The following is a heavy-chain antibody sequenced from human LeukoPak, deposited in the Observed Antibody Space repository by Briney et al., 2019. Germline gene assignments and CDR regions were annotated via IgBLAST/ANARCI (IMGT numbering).Heavy chain of an antibody. D-gene: IGHD3-22*01. CDR1: GFIFNNYG. J-gene: IGHJ5*02. CDR3: AKGSSGYFADL. Sequence: PGGSLRLSCAASGFIFNNYGLIWVRQAPGKGLEWVSAISNDGGGTTYADFVNSRFTISRDNSKNTLFLQMNSLRAEDTALYYCAKGSSGYFADLWGQGTLVTVSS. CDR2: ISNDGGGT. V-gene: IGHV3-23*01.